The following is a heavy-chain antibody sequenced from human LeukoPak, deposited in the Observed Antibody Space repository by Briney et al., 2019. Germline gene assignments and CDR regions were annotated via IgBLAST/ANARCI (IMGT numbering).Heavy chain of an antibody. CDR2: INPNSAGT. Sequence: ASVKVSFTASVYTFTDYYMHWVRQAPGQGREGMGWINPNSAGTNYAQKFQGRVTMNRDTSISTAYMELSRLRSDDTVVYYCERGRDGYNFVDYWGQGTLVTVSS. CDR3: ERGRDGYNFVDY. J-gene: IGHJ4*02. V-gene: IGHV1-2*02. D-gene: IGHD5-24*01. CDR1: VYTFTDYY.